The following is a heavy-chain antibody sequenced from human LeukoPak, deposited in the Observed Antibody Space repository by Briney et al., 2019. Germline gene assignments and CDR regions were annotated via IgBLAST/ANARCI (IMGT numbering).Heavy chain of an antibody. D-gene: IGHD3-22*01. Sequence: SETLSLTCTVSGGSISSYYWSWIRQPPGKGLEWIGYIYYSGSTNYNPSLKSRVTISVDTSKNQFSLKLSSVTAADTAVYYCARLRYYDSSGYYWGRYFDYWGQGTLVTVSS. CDR2: IYYSGST. J-gene: IGHJ4*02. V-gene: IGHV4-59*08. CDR3: ARLRYYDSSGYYWGRYFDY. CDR1: GGSISSYY.